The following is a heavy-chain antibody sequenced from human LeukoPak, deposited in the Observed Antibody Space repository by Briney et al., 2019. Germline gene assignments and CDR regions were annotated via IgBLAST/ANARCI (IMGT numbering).Heavy chain of an antibody. J-gene: IGHJ4*02. Sequence: SVKVSCKSSGGTFSSYAISWVRQAPGQGLEWMGGIIPIFGTANYAQKFQGRVTLTADESTSTAYMELSSLRSEDTAVYYCASNLLYCSSTSCYFDYWGQGTLVTVSS. CDR1: GGTFSSYA. CDR3: ASNLLYCSSTSCYFDY. V-gene: IGHV1-69*13. CDR2: IIPIFGTA. D-gene: IGHD2-2*01.